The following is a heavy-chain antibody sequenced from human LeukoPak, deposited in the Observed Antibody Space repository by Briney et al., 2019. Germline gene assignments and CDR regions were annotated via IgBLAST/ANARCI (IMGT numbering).Heavy chain of an antibody. CDR3: ARHVGSTTHFDY. CDR2: IYPGDSDT. J-gene: IGHJ4*02. V-gene: IGHV5-51*01. CDR1: EYSFTSYW. D-gene: IGHD6-13*01. Sequence: GESLKISCQGSEYSFTSYWIAWVRQMPGKGLERMGIIYPGDSDTKYSPSFQGQVTIAADKSTSTAYLQWSSLKASDTAMYYCARHVGSTTHFDYWGQGTLVTVSS.